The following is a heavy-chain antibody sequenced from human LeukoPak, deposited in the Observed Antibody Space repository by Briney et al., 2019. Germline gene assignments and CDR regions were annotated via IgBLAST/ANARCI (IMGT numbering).Heavy chain of an antibody. J-gene: IGHJ4*02. Sequence: GGSLRLSCAASGFTVSINYMSWVRQAPGKGLEWVSVIYSGGNTYYADSVKGRFTISRDNSRNTVYLQMNSLRAEDTAVYYCARGETSSYDYWGQGTLVTVSS. V-gene: IGHV3-53*01. CDR2: IYSGGNT. CDR1: GFTVSINY. D-gene: IGHD2-2*01. CDR3: ARGETSSYDY.